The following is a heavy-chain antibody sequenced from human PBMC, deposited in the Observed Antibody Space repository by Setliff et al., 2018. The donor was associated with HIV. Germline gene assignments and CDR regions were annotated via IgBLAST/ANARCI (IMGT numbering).Heavy chain of an antibody. CDR3: AKDGAVITPGGALDI. CDR1: GFSFSSYA. CDR2: IGGSGGST. Sequence: PGGSLRLSCAANGFSFSSYAMSWVRQAPGKGLEWVSGIGGSGGSTYYADSVKGRFTMSRDYSKNTVYLQMSSLRAEDSAVYYCAKDGAVITPGGALDIWGQGTMVTVSS. V-gene: IGHV3-23*01. D-gene: IGHD1-20*01. J-gene: IGHJ3*02.